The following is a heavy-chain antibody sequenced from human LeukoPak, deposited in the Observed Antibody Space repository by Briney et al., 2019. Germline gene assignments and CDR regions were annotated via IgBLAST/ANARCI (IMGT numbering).Heavy chain of an antibody. D-gene: IGHD6-13*01. CDR3: AIIPRAAAGPSARSPFHY. J-gene: IGHJ4*02. V-gene: IGHV3-7*01. CDR2: IKKDGRDK. Sequence: GGSMRLSCEVSAFTFSSYWMNWVRQAPGKGLESVANIKKDGRDKYYVDSVHGRFNISRDNAKSSLYLQMNRLRAEDTAVYYCAIIPRAAAGPSARSPFHYWGQGTLVTVSS. CDR1: AFTFSSYW.